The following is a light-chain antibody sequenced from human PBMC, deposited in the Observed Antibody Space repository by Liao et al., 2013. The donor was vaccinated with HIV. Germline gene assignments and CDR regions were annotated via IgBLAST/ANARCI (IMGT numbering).Light chain of an antibody. J-gene: IGLJ2*01. CDR1: DLGTRA. CDR2: YDT. CDR3: QVWDDSVGRVV. Sequence: SYELTQPPSVSVAPGKTARITCGGDDLGTRAVHWYRQKPGQAPVLVIEYDTRRPSGISDRLSASDSGATATLTIRKVEVGDEAVYYCQVWDDSVGRVVFGGGTKLTVL. V-gene: IGLV3-21*04.